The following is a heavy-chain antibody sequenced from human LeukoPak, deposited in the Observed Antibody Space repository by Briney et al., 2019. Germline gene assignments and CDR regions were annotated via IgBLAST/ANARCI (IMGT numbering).Heavy chain of an antibody. V-gene: IGHV1-24*01. CDR1: GYTLTELS. CDR3: ATEGGRFGELSGPFAPPVVHAFDI. Sequence: GASVKVSCKVSGYTLTELSMHWVRQAPGKGLEWMGGFDPEDGETIYAQKFQGRVTMTEDTSTDTAYMELSSLRSEDTAVYYCATEGGRFGELSGPFAPPVVHAFDIWGQGTMVTVSS. CDR2: FDPEDGET. D-gene: IGHD3-10*01. J-gene: IGHJ3*02.